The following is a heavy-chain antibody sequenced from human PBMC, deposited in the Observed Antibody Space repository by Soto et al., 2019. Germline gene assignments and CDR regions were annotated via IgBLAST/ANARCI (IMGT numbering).Heavy chain of an antibody. J-gene: IGHJ4*02. CDR1: GFTFSNAW. CDR2: IKSKTDGGTT. D-gene: IGHD1-26*01. V-gene: IGHV3-15*07. Sequence: GGSLRLSCAASGFTFSNAWMNWVRQAPGKGLEWVGRIKSKTDGGTTDYAAPVKGRFTISRDDSKNTLYLQMNSLKTEDTAVYYCTTDLGLHLSLSGSYYGLDFDYWGQGTLVTVSS. CDR3: TTDLGLHLSLSGSYYGLDFDY.